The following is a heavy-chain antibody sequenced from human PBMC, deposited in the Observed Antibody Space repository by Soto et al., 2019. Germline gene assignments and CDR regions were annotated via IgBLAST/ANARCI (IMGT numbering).Heavy chain of an antibody. CDR2: INTDGSDT. D-gene: IGHD3-22*01. V-gene: IGHV3-74*01. CDR1: EFTFSSYW. Sequence: GGSLRLSCAASEFTFSSYWMFWVRQAPGKGLVWVSRINTDGSDTRYADSVKGRFTISRDNAKNTLYLQMNSLRVEDTAAYYCARGGQNYYDSSGYRGDYWGQGTLVTVSS. CDR3: ARGGQNYYDSSGYRGDY. J-gene: IGHJ4*02.